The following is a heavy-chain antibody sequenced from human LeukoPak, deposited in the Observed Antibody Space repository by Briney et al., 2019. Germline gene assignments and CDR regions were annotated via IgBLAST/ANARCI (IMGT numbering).Heavy chain of an antibody. J-gene: IGHJ4*02. D-gene: IGHD3-10*01. CDR2: IIHTGSS. Sequence: SDTLSLTCAVYGGSLSGYYWNWIRQPPGKGLEWIGEIIHTGSSNYNPSLRSRATISVDTSMNRFSLNLTSVTAADTSVYHCARRIGRRYIDYWGQGTQVTVPS. V-gene: IGHV4-34*12. CDR1: GGSLSGYY. CDR3: ARRIGRRYIDY.